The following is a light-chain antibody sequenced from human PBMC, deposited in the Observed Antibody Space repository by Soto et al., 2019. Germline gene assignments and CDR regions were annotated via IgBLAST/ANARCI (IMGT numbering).Light chain of an antibody. J-gene: IGKJ1*01. Sequence: EIVLTQSPATLSLSPGERATLSCRASQTVGSYLAWYQQKPGQAPRLLIYDASNRATDIPARFSGSGSGTDFTLTISSLDPEDFAVYYCQQRSNWPGTFGQGTKVEIK. CDR1: QTVGSY. V-gene: IGKV3-11*01. CDR2: DAS. CDR3: QQRSNWPGT.